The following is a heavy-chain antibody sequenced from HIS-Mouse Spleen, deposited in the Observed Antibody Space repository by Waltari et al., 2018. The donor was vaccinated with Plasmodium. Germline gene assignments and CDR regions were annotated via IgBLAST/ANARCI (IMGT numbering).Heavy chain of an antibody. CDR3: ARDPFYVDTAMVLDC. Sequence: EVQLVESGGGLVQPGGSLRLSCAASGFTFSRYWMRWVRQAPGKGLEWVANIKQDGSEKYYVDSVKGRFTISRDNSKNTLYLQMNSLRAEDTAVYYCARDPFYVDTAMVLDCWGQGTLVTVSS. CDR2: IKQDGSEK. J-gene: IGHJ4*02. D-gene: IGHD5-18*01. CDR1: GFTFSRYW. V-gene: IGHV3-7*01.